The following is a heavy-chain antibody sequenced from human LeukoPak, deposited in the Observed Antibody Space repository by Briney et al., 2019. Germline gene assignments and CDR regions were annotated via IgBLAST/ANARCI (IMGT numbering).Heavy chain of an antibody. V-gene: IGHV1-18*01. CDR3: ARAPWYVWGSYRLYYFDY. CDR2: ISAYNGNT. D-gene: IGHD3-16*02. CDR1: GYTFTSYG. J-gene: IGHJ4*02. Sequence: ASVKVSCKASGYTFTSYGISWVRQAPGQGLEWMGWISAYNGNTNYAQKLQGRVTMTSDTSTSTAYMELRSLRSDDTAVYYCARAPWYVWGSYRLYYFDYWGQGTLVTVSS.